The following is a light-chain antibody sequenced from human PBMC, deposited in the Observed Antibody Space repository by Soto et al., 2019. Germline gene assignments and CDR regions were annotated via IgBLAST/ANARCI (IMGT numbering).Light chain of an antibody. J-gene: IGKJ3*01. V-gene: IGKV1-5*01. Sequence: DIPMTQSPSTLSASVGDRVTITCRASQSISSYLAWYQQKPGEAPKLLIYDASSLHSGVPSRFSGSGSGTEFSLSISSLQPDDFATYYCQHYHGLSTFGPGTKVEI. CDR2: DAS. CDR1: QSISSY. CDR3: QHYHGLST.